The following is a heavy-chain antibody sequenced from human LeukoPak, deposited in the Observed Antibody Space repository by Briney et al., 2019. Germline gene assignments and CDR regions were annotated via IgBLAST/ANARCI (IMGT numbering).Heavy chain of an antibody. Sequence: SETLSLTCTVSGGSISSGGYYWSWNRQHPGKGLEWIGYIYYSGSTYYNPSLKSRVTISVDTSKNQFSLKLSSVTAADTAVYYCARLTTVTARGYFDYWGQGTLVTVSS. V-gene: IGHV4-31*03. CDR2: IYYSGST. D-gene: IGHD4-17*01. CDR1: GGSISSGGYY. J-gene: IGHJ4*02. CDR3: ARLTTVTARGYFDY.